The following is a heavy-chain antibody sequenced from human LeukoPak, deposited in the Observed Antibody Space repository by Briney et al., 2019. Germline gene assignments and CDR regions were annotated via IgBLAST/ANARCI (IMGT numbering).Heavy chain of an antibody. CDR3: ARVNGGLNWFDP. D-gene: IGHD1-1*01. J-gene: IGHJ5*02. V-gene: IGHV4-30-4*08. CDR2: IYYSGST. CDR1: GGSISSGDYY. Sequence: SQTLSLTCTVSGGSISSGDYYWSWIRQPPGKGLEWIGYIYYSGSTYYNPSLKSRVTISVDTSKNQFSLKLSSVTAADTAVYYCARVNGGLNWFDPWGQGTLVTVSS.